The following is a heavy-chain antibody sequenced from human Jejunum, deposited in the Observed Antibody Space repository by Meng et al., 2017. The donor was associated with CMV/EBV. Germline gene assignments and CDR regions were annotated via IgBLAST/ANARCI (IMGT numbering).Heavy chain of an antibody. CDR3: ATFTRGY. CDR2: IKDKTDGGTT. V-gene: IGHV3-15*01. J-gene: IGHJ4*02. Sequence: SCEASGLTFSNAWMTWVRQAPGKGLEWVGRIKDKTDGGTTDYAASVKGRFSISRDDSKNMLYLQMNSLKSEDTAVYFCATFTRGYWGQGTLVTVSS. D-gene: IGHD3-10*01. CDR1: GLTFSNAW.